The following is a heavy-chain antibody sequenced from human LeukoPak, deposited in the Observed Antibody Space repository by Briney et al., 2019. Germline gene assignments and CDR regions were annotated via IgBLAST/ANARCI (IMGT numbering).Heavy chain of an antibody. CDR2: IKQDGSEE. CDR1: GFTFSSYS. D-gene: IGHD5-24*01. Sequence: GGSLRLSCAASGFTFSSYSMNWVRQAPGKGLEWVASIKQDGSEEYYVGSVKGRFTISRDNAKNSLFLQMNSLRAEDTAVYYCARVRDLDYWGQGTLVTVSS. CDR3: ARVRDLDY. J-gene: IGHJ4*02. V-gene: IGHV3-7*01.